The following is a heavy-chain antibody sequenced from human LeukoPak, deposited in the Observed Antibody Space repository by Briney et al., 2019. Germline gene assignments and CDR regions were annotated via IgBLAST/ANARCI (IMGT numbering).Heavy chain of an antibody. CDR1: GGSISSSSYY. D-gene: IGHD6-13*01. CDR2: IYYSGST. J-gene: IGHJ6*03. CDR3: ARNIAAAGGGYYYYYYYMDV. Sequence: SETLSLTCTVSGGSISSSSYYWGWIRQPPGKGLEWIGSIYYSGSTYYNPSLKSRVTISVDTSKNQFSLKLSSVTAADTAVYYCARNIAAAGGGYYYYYYYMDVWGKGTTVTVSS. V-gene: IGHV4-39*07.